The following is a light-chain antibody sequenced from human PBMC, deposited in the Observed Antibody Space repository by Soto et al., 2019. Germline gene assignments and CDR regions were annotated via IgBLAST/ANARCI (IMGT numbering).Light chain of an antibody. CDR3: SSYTIISTVV. CDR1: SSDVGGYNY. Sequence: QSALTQPASVSGSPGQSITISCTGTSSDVGGYNYVSWYQQYPGIAPKLIIYGVSNRPSGISNRFSGSKSGNTASLTISGLQDEDEADYYCSSYTIISTVVFGGGTKLTVL. J-gene: IGLJ2*01. CDR2: GVS. V-gene: IGLV2-14*01.